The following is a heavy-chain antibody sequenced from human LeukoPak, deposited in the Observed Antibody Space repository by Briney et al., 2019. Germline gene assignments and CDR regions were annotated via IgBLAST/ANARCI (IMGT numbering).Heavy chain of an antibody. D-gene: IGHD6-19*01. J-gene: IGHJ4*02. V-gene: IGHV1-69*13. CDR3: ARGPWVWPSIAVASPLDY. CDR2: IIPIFGTA. Sequence: ASVKVSCKASGYTFTSYGISWVRQAPGQGLEWMGGIIPIFGTANYAQKFQGRVTITADESTSTAYMELSSLRSEDTAVYYCARGPWVWPSIAVASPLDYWGQGTLVTVSS. CDR1: GYTFTSYG.